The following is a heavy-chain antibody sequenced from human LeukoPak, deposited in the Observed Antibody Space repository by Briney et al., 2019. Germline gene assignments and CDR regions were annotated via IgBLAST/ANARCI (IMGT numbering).Heavy chain of an antibody. V-gene: IGHV3-48*01. Sequence: PGGSLRLSCAASGFTFSSYSMNWVRQAPGKGLEWVSYISSSSSTIYYADSVKGRFTISRDNAKNSLYLQMNSLRAEDTAVYYCASRKRIVGATSDYWGQGTLVTVSS. CDR3: ASRKRIVGATSDY. J-gene: IGHJ4*02. CDR2: ISSSSSTI. CDR1: GFTFSSYS. D-gene: IGHD1-26*01.